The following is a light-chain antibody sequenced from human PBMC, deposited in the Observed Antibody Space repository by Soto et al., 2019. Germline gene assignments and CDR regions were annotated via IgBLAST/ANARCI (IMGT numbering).Light chain of an antibody. V-gene: IGLV3-21*02. CDR1: NIGSNS. Sequence: SYVLTQPPSLSVAPGQTARITCGEANIGSNSVHWYQQKPGQSPVLVVYDDSDRLAGIPEQFSGSNSGNTATLTISRVEAGDEADYYCQVWDSSINQALFGGGTKLTVL. CDR3: QVWDSSINQAL. J-gene: IGLJ2*01. CDR2: DDS.